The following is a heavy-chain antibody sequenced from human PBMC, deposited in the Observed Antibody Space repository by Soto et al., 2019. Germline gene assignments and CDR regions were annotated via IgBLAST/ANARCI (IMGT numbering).Heavy chain of an antibody. D-gene: IGHD2-2*01. CDR2: INPNSGGT. Sequence: ASVKVSCKASGYTFTGYYMHWVRQAPGQGLEWMGWINPNSGGTNYAQKFQGRVTMTRDTSISTVYMELSRLRSDDTAVYYCASENQYCSSTSCYSGYYGMDVWGQGTTVTVSS. CDR1: GYTFTGYY. J-gene: IGHJ6*02. CDR3: ASENQYCSSTSCYSGYYGMDV. V-gene: IGHV1-2*02.